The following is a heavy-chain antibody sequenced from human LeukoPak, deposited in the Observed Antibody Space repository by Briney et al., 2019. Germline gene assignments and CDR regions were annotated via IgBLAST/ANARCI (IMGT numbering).Heavy chain of an antibody. CDR3: ARRRYRVVATMRFDP. D-gene: IGHD5-12*01. V-gene: IGHV1-8*01. J-gene: IGHJ5*02. Sequence: ASVKVSFKASGYTFTSYDINWVRQATGQGLEWMGWMNPNSGNTGYAQKFQGRVTMTRNTSISTAYMELSSLRSEDTAVYYCARRRYRVVATMRFDPWGQGTLVTVSS. CDR1: GYTFTSYD. CDR2: MNPNSGNT.